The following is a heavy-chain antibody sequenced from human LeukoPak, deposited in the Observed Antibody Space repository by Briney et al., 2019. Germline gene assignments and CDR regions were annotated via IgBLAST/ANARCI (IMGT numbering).Heavy chain of an antibody. CDR2: INPNSGGT. J-gene: IGHJ3*02. CDR1: GYTFTSYG. D-gene: IGHD3-3*01. Sequence: GASVKVSCKASGYTFTSYGISWVRQAPGQGLEWMGWINPNSGGTNYAQKFQGRVTMTRDTSISTAYMELSRLRSDDTAVYYCARDSFDFWSGYDIWGQGTMVTVSS. V-gene: IGHV1-2*02. CDR3: ARDSFDFWSGYDI.